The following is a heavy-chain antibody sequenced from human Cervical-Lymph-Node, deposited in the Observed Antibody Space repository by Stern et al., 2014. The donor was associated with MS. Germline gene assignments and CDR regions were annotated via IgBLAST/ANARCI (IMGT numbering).Heavy chain of an antibody. CDR2: IYKTGTT. D-gene: IGHD3-10*01. CDR1: GDSINSGTHY. V-gene: IGHV4-61*02. Sequence: VQLVESGPGLVKPSQTLSLTCTVSGDSINSGTHYWSWIRQAAGKGPEWIGRIYKTGTTNSNPSLKSRLTLSVDTSRNKFSLKLTSATAADTAVYYCARASNYYSSGSYYCDSWGQGTLVTVSS. J-gene: IGHJ4*02. CDR3: ARASNYYSSGSYYCDS.